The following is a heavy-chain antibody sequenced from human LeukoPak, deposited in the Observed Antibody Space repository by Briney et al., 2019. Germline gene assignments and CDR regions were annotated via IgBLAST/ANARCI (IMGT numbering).Heavy chain of an antibody. Sequence: PSQTLSLTCTVSGGSISRADYYWSWIRQPPGKGLEWIGYIYYSGSTYYNPSLKSRATISVDTSKNQFSLKLSSVTAADTAVYYCARDSDFWSGCYYFDYWGQGTLVTVSS. D-gene: IGHD3-3*01. CDR2: IYYSGST. V-gene: IGHV4-30-4*08. J-gene: IGHJ4*02. CDR1: GGSISRADYY. CDR3: ARDSDFWSGCYYFDY.